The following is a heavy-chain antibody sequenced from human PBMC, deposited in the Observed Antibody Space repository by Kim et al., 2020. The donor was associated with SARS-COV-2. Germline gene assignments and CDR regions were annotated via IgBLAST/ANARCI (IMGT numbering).Heavy chain of an antibody. CDR1: GDSVSNNNVA. Sequence: SQTLSLTCAISGDSVSNNNVAWHWIRQSPSRGLEWLGRTYYRSKWYIDYALSVKGRATINPDTSKNQFSLQLNSVTPEDTAVYYCARGSPVGSGASDIWGQGTVVTVSS. CDR2: TYYRSKWYI. V-gene: IGHV6-1*01. D-gene: IGHD1-26*01. CDR3: ARGSPVGSGASDI. J-gene: IGHJ3*02.